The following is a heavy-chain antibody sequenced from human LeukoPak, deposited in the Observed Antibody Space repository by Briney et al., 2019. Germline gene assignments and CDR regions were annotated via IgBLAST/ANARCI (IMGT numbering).Heavy chain of an antibody. CDR3: ARGYTCGY. Sequence: GGALRLSSAAPRFTLCTYLMSGGPPGPGEGLEWVANIKEDGSEINYADSVRGRFTISRDNAKNSLYLQMNSLRAEDTAVYYCARGYTCGYWGQGTLVIVSS. CDR1: RFTLCTYL. CDR2: IKEDGSEI. D-gene: IGHD5-18*01. J-gene: IGHJ4*02. V-gene: IGHV3-7*04.